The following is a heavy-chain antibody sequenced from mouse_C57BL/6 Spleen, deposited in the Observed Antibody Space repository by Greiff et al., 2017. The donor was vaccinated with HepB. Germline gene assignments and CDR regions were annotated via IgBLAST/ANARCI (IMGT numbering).Heavy chain of an antibody. CDR2: IRSKSNNYAT. Sequence: EVKLVESGGGLVQPKGSLKLSCAASGFSFNTYAMNWVRQAPGKGLEWVARIRSKSNNYATYYADSVKDRFTISRDDSESMLYLQMNNLKTEDTAMYYCTITTVVADWYFDVWGTGTTVTVSS. CDR1: GFSFNTYA. J-gene: IGHJ1*03. D-gene: IGHD1-1*01. CDR3: TITTVVADWYFDV. V-gene: IGHV10-1*01.